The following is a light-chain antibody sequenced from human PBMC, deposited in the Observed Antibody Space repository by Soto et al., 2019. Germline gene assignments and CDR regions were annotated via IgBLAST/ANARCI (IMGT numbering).Light chain of an antibody. V-gene: IGLV2-8*01. CDR3: SSYPGSNNFV. CDR1: SSDVGYYDY. Sequence: QSVLTQPPSASGFPGQSVTISCTGTSSDVGYYDYVSWYQQHPGKAPKLVIYEVTKRPSGVPDRVSASKSGNTASLTVSGLRAEDEADYYCSSYPGSNNFVFGSGTKVTVL. J-gene: IGLJ1*01. CDR2: EVT.